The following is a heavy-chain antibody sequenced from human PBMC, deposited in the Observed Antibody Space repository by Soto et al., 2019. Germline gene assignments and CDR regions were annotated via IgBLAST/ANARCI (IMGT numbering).Heavy chain of an antibody. CDR2: IYYSGST. J-gene: IGHJ1*01. CDR3: AIYDSSGSRGFQH. CDR1: GGSISSGGYY. Sequence: QVQLQESGPGLVKPSQTLSLPCTVSGGSISSGGYYWSGIRQHPGKGLEWIGYIYYSGSTYYNPSLKSRVTISVDTSKNQFSLKLSSVTAADTAVYYCAIYDSSGSRGFQHWGQGTLVTVSS. V-gene: IGHV4-31*03. D-gene: IGHD3-22*01.